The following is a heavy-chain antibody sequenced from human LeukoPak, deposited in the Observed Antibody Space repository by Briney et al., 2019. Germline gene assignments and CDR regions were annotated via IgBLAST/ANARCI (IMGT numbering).Heavy chain of an antibody. Sequence: GGSLRLSCASSGFTFSFYWMHWVRQAPGKGLVWVSRINNDGRSTSYAGSVKGRFTISRDNAKNTLYLQMNSLRAEDTAVYYCARDNEYCTGGTCRLDYWGQGALVSVST. D-gene: IGHD2-8*02. V-gene: IGHV3-74*01. CDR1: GFTFSFYW. J-gene: IGHJ4*02. CDR3: ARDNEYCTGGTCRLDY. CDR2: INNDGRST.